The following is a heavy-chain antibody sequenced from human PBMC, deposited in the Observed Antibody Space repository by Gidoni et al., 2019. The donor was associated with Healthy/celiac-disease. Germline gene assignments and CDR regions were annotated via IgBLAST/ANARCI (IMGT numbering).Heavy chain of an antibody. J-gene: IGHJ5*02. CDR1: GGSISSGDYY. CDR2: IYYSGST. CDR3: ARGRGGYDFWSGYSFWFDP. V-gene: IGHV4-30-4*01. D-gene: IGHD3-3*01. Sequence: QVQLQESGPGLVTPSQTLSLTCTVSGGSISSGDYYWSWIRQPPGKGLEWIGYIYYSGSTYYNPSLKSRVTISVDTSKNQFSLKLSSVTAADTAVYYCARGRGGYDFWSGYSFWFDPWGQGTLVTVSS.